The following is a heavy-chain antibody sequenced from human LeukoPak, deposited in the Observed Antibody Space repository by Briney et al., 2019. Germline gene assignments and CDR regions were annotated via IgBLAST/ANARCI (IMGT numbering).Heavy chain of an antibody. D-gene: IGHD4-17*01. CDR2: IYHSGST. V-gene: IGHV4-4*02. CDR3: ARLSTVTTSFDY. Sequence: SETLSLTCAVSGGSISSSNWWTWVRQPPGKGLEWIGEIYHSGSTNYNPSLKSQVTMSVDTSKNQFSLKLSSVTAADTAVYYCARLSTVTTSFDYWGQGTLVTVSS. J-gene: IGHJ4*02. CDR1: GGSISSSNW.